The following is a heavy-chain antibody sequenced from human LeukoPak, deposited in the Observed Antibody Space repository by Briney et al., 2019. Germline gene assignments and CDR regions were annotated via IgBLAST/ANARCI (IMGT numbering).Heavy chain of an antibody. D-gene: IGHD6-19*01. J-gene: IGHJ4*02. CDR1: DDSINKYY. CDR3: ARIAVPRVRRYFDY. V-gene: IGHV4-59*12. Sequence: SETLSLTCTVSDDSINKYYWSWIRQPPGKGLEWVGYVSPSGSPTYNPSLTSRVTISVDTSKNQFSLKLNSVTAADTAVYYCARIAVPRVRRYFDYWGQGTLVTVSS. CDR2: VSPSGSP.